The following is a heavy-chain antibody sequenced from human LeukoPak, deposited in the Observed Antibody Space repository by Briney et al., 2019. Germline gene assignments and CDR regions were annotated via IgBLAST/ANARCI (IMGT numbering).Heavy chain of an antibody. Sequence: SVKVSCKASGGTFSSYAISWVRQAPGQGLEWMGGIIPIFGTANYAQKFQGRVTITADESTSTAYMELSSLRSEDTAVYYCARDGFHPSMEGRFDPYFDHWGQGTLVTVSS. CDR2: IIPIFGTA. J-gene: IGHJ4*02. CDR1: GGTFSSYA. V-gene: IGHV1-69*01. D-gene: IGHD3-10*01. CDR3: ARDGFHPSMEGRFDPYFDH.